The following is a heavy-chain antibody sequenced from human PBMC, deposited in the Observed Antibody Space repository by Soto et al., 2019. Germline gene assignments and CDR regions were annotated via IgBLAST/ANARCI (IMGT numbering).Heavy chain of an antibody. J-gene: IGHJ4*02. CDR3: ASHSSHWPFFDF. D-gene: IGHD6-13*01. CDR2: IYYTGLS. CDR1: GGSICSYY. V-gene: IGHV4-59*01. Sequence: SETLSLTCTVSGGSICSYYWSGIRQPPGKGLEWIGYIYYTGLSNSNPSLNSRVTMSVDTSKNQFSLKLSSVTAADTAVYYCASHSSHWPFFDFWGQGTLVTVSS.